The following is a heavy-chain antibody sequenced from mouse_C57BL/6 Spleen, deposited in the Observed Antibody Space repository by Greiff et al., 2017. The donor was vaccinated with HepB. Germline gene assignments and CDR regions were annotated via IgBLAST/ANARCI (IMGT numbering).Heavy chain of an antibody. J-gene: IGHJ1*03. D-gene: IGHD1-1*01. CDR2: ISSGGSYT. CDR3: ARLYYYGSSYVGDFDV. CDR1: GFTFSSYG. V-gene: IGHV5-6*01. Sequence: EVHLVESGGDLVKPGGSLKLSCAASGFTFSSYGMSWVRQTPDQRLEWVATISSGGSYTYYPDSVKGRFTISRDNAKNTRYLQMSRLKSEDTAMYYCARLYYYGSSYVGDFDVWGTGTTVTVSS.